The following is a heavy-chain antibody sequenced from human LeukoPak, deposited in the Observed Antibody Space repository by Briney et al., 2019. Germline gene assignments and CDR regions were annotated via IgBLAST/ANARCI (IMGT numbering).Heavy chain of an antibody. D-gene: IGHD3-3*01. CDR1: GGSFSGYY. J-gene: IGHJ4*02. CDR3: ARAYYDFWSGYQIDY. Sequence: PSETLSLTCAVYGGSFSGYYWSWLRQPPGKGLEWIGEINHSGSTNYNPSLKSRVTISVDTSKNQFSLKLSYVTAADTAGYYCARAYYDFWSGYQIDYWGQGTLVTVSS. CDR2: INHSGST. V-gene: IGHV4-34*01.